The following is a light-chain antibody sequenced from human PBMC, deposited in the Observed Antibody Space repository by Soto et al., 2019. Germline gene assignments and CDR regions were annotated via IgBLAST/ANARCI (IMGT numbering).Light chain of an antibody. CDR1: QSVSSY. Sequence: EIVLTQSPATLSLSPGERATLSCRASQSVSSYLAWYQQKPGQAPRLLIYDASNRATGIPARFSGSGSGTDLTLTISSLEPEDFAVYYCQQRRNWPLTFGGGTKVELK. J-gene: IGKJ4*01. CDR3: QQRRNWPLT. V-gene: IGKV3-11*01. CDR2: DAS.